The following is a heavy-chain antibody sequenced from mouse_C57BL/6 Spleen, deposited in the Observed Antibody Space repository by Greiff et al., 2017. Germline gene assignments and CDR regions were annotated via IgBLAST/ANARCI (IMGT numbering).Heavy chain of an antibody. V-gene: IGHV1-15*01. CDR3: TRYDGYSYYFDY. J-gene: IGHJ2*01. CDR1: GYTFTDYE. Sequence: QVQLKQSGAELVRPGASVTLSCKASGYTFTDYEMHWVKQTPVHGLEWIGAIDPETGGTAYNQKFKGKAILTAEKSSSTAYMELRSLTSEDSAVYYCTRYDGYSYYFDYWGQGTTLTVSS. D-gene: IGHD2-3*01. CDR2: IDPETGGT.